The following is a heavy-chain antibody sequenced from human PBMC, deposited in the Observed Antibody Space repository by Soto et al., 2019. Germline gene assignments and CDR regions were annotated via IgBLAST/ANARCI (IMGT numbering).Heavy chain of an antibody. V-gene: IGHV4-31*03. Sequence: SETLSLTCTVSGGSISSGGYYWSWIRQHPGKGLEWIGYIYYSGSTYYNPSLKSRVTISVDTSKNQFSLKLSSVTAADTAVYYCARLNDWNVFDYWGQGTLVTVSS. J-gene: IGHJ4*02. CDR1: GGSISSGGYY. CDR3: ARLNDWNVFDY. D-gene: IGHD1-1*01. CDR2: IYYSGST.